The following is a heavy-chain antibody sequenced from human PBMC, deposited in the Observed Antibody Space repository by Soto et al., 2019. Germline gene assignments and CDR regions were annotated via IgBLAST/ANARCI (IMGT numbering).Heavy chain of an antibody. D-gene: IGHD2-15*01. V-gene: IGHV4-34*01. CDR3: ARGRGTVVVAATYYFDY. Sequence: SETLSLTCAVYGGSFSGYYWSWIRQPPGKGLGWIGEINHSGSTNYNPSLKSRVTISVDTSKNQFSLKLSSVTAADTAVYYCARGRGTVVVAATYYFDYWGQGTLVTVSS. J-gene: IGHJ4*02. CDR2: INHSGST. CDR1: GGSFSGYY.